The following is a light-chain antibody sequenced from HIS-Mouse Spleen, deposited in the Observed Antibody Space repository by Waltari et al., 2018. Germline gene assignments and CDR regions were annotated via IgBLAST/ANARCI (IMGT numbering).Light chain of an antibody. CDR3: YSTDSSGNHRV. Sequence: SYELTQPPSVSVSPGQTARITCSGDALPKKYAYWYQQKSGQAPVLVIYEDSKRPSGIPERVSGSSSGTMATLTISGAQVEDEADYYCYSTDSSGNHRVFGVGTKLTVL. CDR1: ALPKKY. J-gene: IGLJ2*01. V-gene: IGLV3-10*01. CDR2: EDS.